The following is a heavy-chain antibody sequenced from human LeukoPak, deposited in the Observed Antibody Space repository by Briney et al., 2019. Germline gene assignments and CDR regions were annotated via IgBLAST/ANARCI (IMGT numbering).Heavy chain of an antibody. CDR1: GFTFSTYA. Sequence: GGSLRLSCAASGFTFSTYAMNWVRQAPGKGLEWVSGISGSGGSTYYADYVKGRFTISRDNSKNTLYLQMNSLRAEDTAIYYCAKVVKPAVIRAGAFDIWGQGTMVTVSS. V-gene: IGHV3-23*01. CDR3: AKVVKPAVIRAGAFDI. J-gene: IGHJ3*02. D-gene: IGHD2-2*02. CDR2: ISGSGGST.